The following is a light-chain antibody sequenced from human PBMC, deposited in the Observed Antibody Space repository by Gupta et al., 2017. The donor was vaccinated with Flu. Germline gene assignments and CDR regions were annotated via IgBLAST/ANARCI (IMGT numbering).Light chain of an antibody. Sequence: ATQSLSPGERATLSCRASQSVSSYLAWYQQKPGQAPRLLMYDASNRDTGNPARFSGSGYGTDFTLTISSREPEDFAVYYCQQRSDWPRITFGQGTRLEIK. V-gene: IGKV3-11*01. CDR3: QQRSDWPRIT. CDR2: DAS. J-gene: IGKJ5*01. CDR1: QSVSSY.